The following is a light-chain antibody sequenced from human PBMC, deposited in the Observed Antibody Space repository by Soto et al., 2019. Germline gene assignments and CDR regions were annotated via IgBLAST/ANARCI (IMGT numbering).Light chain of an antibody. CDR1: QGISSR. Sequence: DIQMTQSPSSVSASVGDRVTFTCRASQGISSRLAWYQQKPGKAPQVLIYAASSLQSGVPSRFSGSGSGTEFTLSISSLQPEDSAIYYCQQITTFPLTFGGGTKVEIK. CDR3: QQITTFPLT. V-gene: IGKV1D-12*01. CDR2: AAS. J-gene: IGKJ4*01.